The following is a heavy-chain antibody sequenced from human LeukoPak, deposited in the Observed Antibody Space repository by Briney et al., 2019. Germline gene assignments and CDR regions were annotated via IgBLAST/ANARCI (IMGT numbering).Heavy chain of an antibody. D-gene: IGHD3-22*01. CDR2: ISYDGSNK. J-gene: IGHJ4*02. V-gene: IGHV3-30-3*01. CDR1: GFTFSSYA. Sequence: PGGSLRLSCAASGFTFSSYAMHWVRQAPGKGLEWVAVISYDGSNKYYADSVKGRFTISRDNSKNTLYLQMNSLRAEDTAVYYCARDAPQYYYDSSGYYDYWGQGTLVTVSS. CDR3: ARDAPQYYYDSSGYYDY.